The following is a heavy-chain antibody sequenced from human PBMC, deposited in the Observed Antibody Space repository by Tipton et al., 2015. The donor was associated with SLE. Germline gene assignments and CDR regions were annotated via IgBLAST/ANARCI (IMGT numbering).Heavy chain of an antibody. CDR1: GGSITSPY. D-gene: IGHD6-13*01. J-gene: IGHJ4*02. V-gene: IGHV4-59*11. CDR2: IYHSGTT. Sequence: TLSLTCTVSGGSITSPYWTWIRQPPGKGLEWIGYIYHSGTTNYNPSLKSRVTISVDTSKNQFSLKLSSVTAADTAVYYCARGLAAAGTDPSFDYWGQGTLVTVSS. CDR3: ARGLAAAGTDPSFDY.